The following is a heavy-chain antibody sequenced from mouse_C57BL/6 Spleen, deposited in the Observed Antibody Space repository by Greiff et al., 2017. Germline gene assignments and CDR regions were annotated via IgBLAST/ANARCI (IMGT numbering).Heavy chain of an antibody. J-gene: IGHJ4*01. CDR1: GYTFTSYG. CDR3: ARGDCYDGCYYAMDY. CDR2: IYPRSGNT. V-gene: IGHV1-81*01. D-gene: IGHD2-12*01. Sequence: QVQLQQSGAELARPGASVKLSCKASGYTFTSYGISWVKQRTGQGLEWIGEIYPRSGNTYYNEKFKGKATLTADKSSSTAYMELRSLTSDDSAVYFCARGDCYDGCYYAMDYWGQGTSVTVSA.